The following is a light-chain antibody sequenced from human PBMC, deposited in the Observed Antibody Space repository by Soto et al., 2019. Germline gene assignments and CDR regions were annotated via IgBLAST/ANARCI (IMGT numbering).Light chain of an antibody. CDR3: SSYTSSTTGYV. CDR1: SSDVGGYNY. V-gene: IGLV2-14*01. Sequence: QSVLTQPASVSGSPGQSITISCTGTSSDVGGYNYVSWYQQHPGKAPKLMIYEVTNRPSGVSSRFSGSKSGNRASLTISGLQAEDEADYYCSSYTSSTTGYVFGSGTKLTVL. J-gene: IGLJ1*01. CDR2: EVT.